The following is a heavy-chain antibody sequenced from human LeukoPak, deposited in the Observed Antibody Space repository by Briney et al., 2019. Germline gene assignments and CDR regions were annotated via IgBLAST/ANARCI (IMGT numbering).Heavy chain of an antibody. CDR3: ARWVTAISGYFDY. V-gene: IGHV4-30-4*01. D-gene: IGHD2-21*02. Sequence: PSETLSLTCTVSGASISSGDYYWSWIRQPPGKGLEWIGYIYYSGSTYYNPSLKSRVTISVDTSKNQFSLKLSSVTAADTAVYYCARWVTAISGYFDYWGQGTLVTVSS. CDR2: IYYSGST. J-gene: IGHJ4*02. CDR1: GASISSGDYY.